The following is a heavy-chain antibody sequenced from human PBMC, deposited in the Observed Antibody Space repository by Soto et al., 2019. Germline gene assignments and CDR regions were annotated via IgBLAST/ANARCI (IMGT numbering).Heavy chain of an antibody. Sequence: GSLRLSCAASGFTFSSYGMHWVRQAPGKGLEWVAVISYDGSNKYYADSVKGRFTISRDNSKNTLYLQMNSLRAEDTAVYYCAKSGSGVRTGYYYYGMDVWGQGTTVTVSS. D-gene: IGHD3-10*01. CDR3: AKSGSGVRTGYYYYGMDV. CDR1: GFTFSSYG. V-gene: IGHV3-30*18. CDR2: ISYDGSNK. J-gene: IGHJ6*02.